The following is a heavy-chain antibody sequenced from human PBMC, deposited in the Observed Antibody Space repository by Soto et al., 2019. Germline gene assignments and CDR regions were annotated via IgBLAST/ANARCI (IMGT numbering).Heavy chain of an antibody. D-gene: IGHD2-21*02. Sequence: QVQLVQSGAEVKKPGSSVKVSCKASGGTFSSYAISWVRQAPGQGLEWMGGIIPIFGTANYAQKFQGRVTITPHEATGKAYMELSSLRSEDTPVYYCARAGYGGNSLDNWFGPWGQGTPVTVSS. V-gene: IGHV1-69*05. CDR1: GGTFSSYA. CDR3: ARAGYGGNSLDNWFGP. J-gene: IGHJ5*02. CDR2: IIPIFGTA.